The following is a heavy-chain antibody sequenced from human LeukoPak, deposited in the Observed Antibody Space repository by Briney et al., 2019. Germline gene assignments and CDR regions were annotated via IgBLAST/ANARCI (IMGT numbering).Heavy chain of an antibody. Sequence: GGSLRLSCAASGFTFSSYAMHWVRQAPGKGLEWVAVISYDRSNKYYADSAKGRFTISRDNSKNTLYLQMNSLRAEDTAVYYCARDQDSYGPLLAWGQGTLVTVSS. CDR1: GFTFSSYA. J-gene: IGHJ5*02. D-gene: IGHD5-18*01. V-gene: IGHV3-30*04. CDR2: ISYDRSNK. CDR3: ARDQDSYGPLLA.